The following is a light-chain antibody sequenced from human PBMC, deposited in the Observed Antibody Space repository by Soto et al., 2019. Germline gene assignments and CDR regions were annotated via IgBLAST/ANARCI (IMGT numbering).Light chain of an antibody. Sequence: EIVLTQSPGTLSLSPGERATLSCRASHSVSSSYLAWYQQKPGQAPRILIYGASSRPTGIPDRFSGSGSGTDFTLTISRLEPEDFAVYYCQQYGSSPPYTFGQGTKLEIK. CDR2: GAS. V-gene: IGKV3-20*01. J-gene: IGKJ2*01. CDR3: QQYGSSPPYT. CDR1: HSVSSSY.